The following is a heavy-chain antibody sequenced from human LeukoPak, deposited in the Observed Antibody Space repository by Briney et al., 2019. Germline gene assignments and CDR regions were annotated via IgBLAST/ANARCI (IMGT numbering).Heavy chain of an antibody. CDR2: MYYSGST. D-gene: IGHD2-21*01. Sequence: SETLSLTCTVSGGSISSGDYYWSWIRQPPGKGLEWIAYMYYSGSTYYNPSLKSRVTMSVDTSKNQLSLKLSSVTAADTAVYYCARTARLPDSWGQGTLVTVSS. CDR3: ARTARLPDS. J-gene: IGHJ4*02. V-gene: IGHV4-30-4*01. CDR1: GGSISSGDYY.